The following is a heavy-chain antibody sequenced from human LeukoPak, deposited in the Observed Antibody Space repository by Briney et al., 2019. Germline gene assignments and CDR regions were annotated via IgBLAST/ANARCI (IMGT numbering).Heavy chain of an antibody. CDR3: AREGYYGSGSPPSLYFDY. Sequence: GGSLRLSCAASGFTFRNYVIHWVRQAPGKGLEWVAVTSSDLNVKLYADSVKGRFTISRDNSRSTLYLQMNSLRPEDTAIYCCAREGYYGSGSPPSLYFDYWGQGTLVTVSS. CDR1: GFTFRNYV. D-gene: IGHD3-10*01. V-gene: IGHV3-30-3*01. J-gene: IGHJ4*02. CDR2: TSSDLNVK.